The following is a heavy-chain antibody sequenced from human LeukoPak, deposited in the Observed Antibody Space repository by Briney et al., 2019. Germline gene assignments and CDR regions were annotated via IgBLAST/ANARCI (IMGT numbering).Heavy chain of an antibody. Sequence: SETLSLTCTVSGGSISSSSYYWGWIRQPPGKGLEWIGSIYYSGSTNYNPSLKSRVTISVDTSKNQFSLKLSSVTAADTAVYYCARLSGGVWFGELFTRYYFDYWGQGTLVTVSS. CDR3: ARLSGGVWFGELFTRYYFDY. V-gene: IGHV4-39*07. J-gene: IGHJ4*02. CDR1: GGSISSSSYY. D-gene: IGHD3-10*01. CDR2: IYYSGST.